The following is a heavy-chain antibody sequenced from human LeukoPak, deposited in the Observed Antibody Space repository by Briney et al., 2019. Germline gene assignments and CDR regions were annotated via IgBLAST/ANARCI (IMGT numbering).Heavy chain of an antibody. Sequence: AASVKVSCKASGGTFSSYAINWVRQATGQGLEWMGWMNPNSGNTGYAQKFQGRVTMTRNTSISTAYMELSSLRSEDTAVYYCARGDIVATMGPYWGQGTLVTVSS. D-gene: IGHD5-12*01. CDR1: GGTFSSYA. CDR2: MNPNSGNT. J-gene: IGHJ4*02. CDR3: ARGDIVATMGPY. V-gene: IGHV1-8*02.